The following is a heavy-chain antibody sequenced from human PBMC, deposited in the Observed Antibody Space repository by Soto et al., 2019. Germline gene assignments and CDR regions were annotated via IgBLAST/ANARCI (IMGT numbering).Heavy chain of an antibody. CDR3: ARAPTYSSSWLDY. CDR1: GGSVSSGGYY. CDR2: IYYSGST. D-gene: IGHD6-13*01. J-gene: IGHJ4*02. Sequence: SETLSLTCTVSGGSVSSGGYYWSWIRQHPGKGLEWIGYIYYSGSTYYNPSLKSRVTISVDTSKNQFSLKLSSVTAADTAVYYCARAPTYSSSWLDYWGQGTLVTVSS. V-gene: IGHV4-31*03.